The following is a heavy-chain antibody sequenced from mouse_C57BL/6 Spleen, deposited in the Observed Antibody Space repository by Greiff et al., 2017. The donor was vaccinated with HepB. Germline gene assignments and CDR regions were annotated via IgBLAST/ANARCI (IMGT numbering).Heavy chain of an antibody. D-gene: IGHD2-4*01. CDR2: ISDGGSYT. CDR1: GFTFSSYA. Sequence: EVKLVESGGGLVKPGGSLKLSCAASGFTFSSYAMSWVRQTPEKRLEWVATISDGGSYTYYPDNVKGRFTISRDNAKNNLYLQMSHLKSEDTAMYYCARGGYDYDERAWFAYWGQGTLVTVSA. V-gene: IGHV5-4*03. J-gene: IGHJ3*01. CDR3: ARGGYDYDERAWFAY.